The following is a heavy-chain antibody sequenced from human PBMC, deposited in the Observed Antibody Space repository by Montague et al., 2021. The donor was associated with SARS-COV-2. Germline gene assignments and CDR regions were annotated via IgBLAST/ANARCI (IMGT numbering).Heavy chain of an antibody. D-gene: IGHD3-9*01. CDR2: VLYKKGT. J-gene: IGHJ4*02. CDR3: VRHPHYDGLNGPPDF. CDR1: VSWNSGAD. V-gene: IGHV4-59*08. Sequence: SETLSLTCSRPVSWNSGADRSSIRLNPSKPLKSVADVLYKKGTNFNPSLKSRVAISVDTSKNQFSLRLTSVTAADTAFYYCVRHPHYDGLNGPPDFWDQGTLVTVSS.